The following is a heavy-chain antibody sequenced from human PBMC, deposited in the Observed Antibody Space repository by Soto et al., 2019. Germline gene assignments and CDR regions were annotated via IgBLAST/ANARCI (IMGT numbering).Heavy chain of an antibody. CDR1: GYTFTNYG. Sequence: ASVKVSCKASGYTFTNYGLSWVRQAPGQGLEWMGWISGNTGNTNYAQKFQGRVIMTTETSTRTVYMELRRLRSEDTAVYYCARTNAPSIWGSYRYGPPDYWGQGTLVTVSS. J-gene: IGHJ4*02. CDR2: ISGNTGNT. V-gene: IGHV1-18*04. D-gene: IGHD3-16*02. CDR3: ARTNAPSIWGSYRYGPPDY.